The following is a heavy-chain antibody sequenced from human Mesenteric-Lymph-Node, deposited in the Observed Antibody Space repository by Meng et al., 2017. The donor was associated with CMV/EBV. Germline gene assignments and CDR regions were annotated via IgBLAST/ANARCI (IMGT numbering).Heavy chain of an antibody. CDR3: ARHQRWLKSEGGFNY. J-gene: IGHJ4*02. Sequence: AHLPQRGAGLFKPSETLALTCAVYVGSFSGYYWSWIRQPPGKGLEWIGEINHSGSTNYNPSLKSRVTISVDTSKNQFSLKLSSVTAADTAVYYCARHQRWLKSEGGFNYWGQGTLVTVSS. D-gene: IGHD4-23*01. CDR1: VGSFSGYY. V-gene: IGHV4-34*01. CDR2: INHSGST.